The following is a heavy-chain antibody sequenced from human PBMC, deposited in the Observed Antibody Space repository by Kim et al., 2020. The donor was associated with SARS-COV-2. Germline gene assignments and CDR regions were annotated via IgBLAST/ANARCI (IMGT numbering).Heavy chain of an antibody. D-gene: IGHD5-12*01. Sequence: GGSLRLSCAASGFSFSSCAMTWVRQAPGKGLEWVSSISHDGRSSHHADSVKGRFTISRDDSKNTLYLQMSSLSGEDTALYYCAKDVWAYSGLDAWGQGTT. CDR2: ISHDGRSS. J-gene: IGHJ6*01. CDR3: AKDVWAYSGLDA. CDR1: GFSFSSCA. V-gene: IGHV3-23*01.